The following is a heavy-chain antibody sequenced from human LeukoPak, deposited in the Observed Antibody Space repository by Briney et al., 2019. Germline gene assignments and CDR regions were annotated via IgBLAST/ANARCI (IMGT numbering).Heavy chain of an antibody. Sequence: PGGSLRLSCAGAGFTFNTYAMSWVRQAPGKGLEWVSAISGSGGSTYYADSVRGRSTISRDIAKTTLYLQINSLRADDTAVYYCAKDRSDNTTWYVGSHWGQGTLVTVSS. D-gene: IGHD6-13*01. J-gene: IGHJ4*02. V-gene: IGHV3-23*01. CDR1: GFTFNTYA. CDR3: AKDRSDNTTWYVGSH. CDR2: ISGSGGST.